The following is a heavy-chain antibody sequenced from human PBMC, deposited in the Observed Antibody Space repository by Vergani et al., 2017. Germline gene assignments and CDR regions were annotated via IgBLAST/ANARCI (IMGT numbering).Heavy chain of an antibody. CDR3: TRGVIIASYYMDV. J-gene: IGHJ6*03. CDR2: INAGNGDT. D-gene: IGHD3-10*01. Sequence: QVQLVQSGAEVQQPGASVKVSCKASGYPFISFAIHWVRQAPGQRLEWMGWINAGNGDTKYSQKFQGRVTITRDTSASTAYMELSSLRFEDTAVYYCTRGVIIASYYMDVWGKGTTVTVSS. CDR1: GYPFISFA. V-gene: IGHV1-3*01.